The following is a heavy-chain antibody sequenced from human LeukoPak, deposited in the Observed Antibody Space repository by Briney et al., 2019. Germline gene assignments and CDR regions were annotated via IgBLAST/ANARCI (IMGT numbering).Heavy chain of an antibody. J-gene: IGHJ4*02. Sequence: SETLSLTCAVHGGSFSGYYWSWIRQPPGKGLEWIGEINHSGSTNYNPSLKSRVTISVDTSKNQFSLKLSSVTAADTAVYYCARGLDSRTNTLYVYWGQGTLVTVSS. CDR1: GGSFSGYY. V-gene: IGHV4-34*01. D-gene: IGHD1-7*01. CDR3: ARGLDSRTNTLYVY. CDR2: INHSGST.